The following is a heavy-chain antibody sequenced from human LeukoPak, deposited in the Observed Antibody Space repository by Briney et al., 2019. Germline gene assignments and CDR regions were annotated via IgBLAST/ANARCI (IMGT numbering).Heavy chain of an antibody. CDR1: GGTFSSYA. J-gene: IGHJ5*02. V-gene: IGHV1-69*05. CDR3: ARGRTAPSGGWFDP. D-gene: IGHD2-15*01. Sequence: SVKVSCKASGGTFSSYAISWVRQAPGQGLEWMGGIIPIFGTANYAQKFQGRVTITTDESTSTAYMELSSLRSEDTAVYHCARGRTAPSGGWFDPWGQGTLVTVSS. CDR2: IIPIFGTA.